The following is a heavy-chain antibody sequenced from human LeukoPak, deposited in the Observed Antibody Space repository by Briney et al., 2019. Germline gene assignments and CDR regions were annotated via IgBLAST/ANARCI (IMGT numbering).Heavy chain of an antibody. Sequence: PSETLSLTCTVSGGSISSYYWSWIRQPPGKGLEWIGYIYYSGSTNYNPSLKSRVTISVDTSKNQFSLKLSSVAAADTAVYYCARGIASAGTCYLDYWGQVTLVIVSS. CDR1: GGSISSYY. CDR3: ARGIASAGTCYLDY. J-gene: IGHJ4*02. CDR2: IYYSGST. V-gene: IGHV4-59*01. D-gene: IGHD6-13*01.